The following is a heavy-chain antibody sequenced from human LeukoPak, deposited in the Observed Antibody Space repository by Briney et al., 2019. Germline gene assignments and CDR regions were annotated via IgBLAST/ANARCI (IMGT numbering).Heavy chain of an antibody. Sequence: SVKVSCKASGGTFSSYAISWVRQAPGQGLEWMGGIIPIFGTANYAQKFQGRVTITADESTSTAYMELSSLRSEDTAVYYCATGVVPAAIWAGAFDIWGQGTMVTVSS. J-gene: IGHJ3*02. D-gene: IGHD2-2*01. CDR3: ATGVVPAAIWAGAFDI. CDR2: IIPIFGTA. CDR1: GGTFSSYA. V-gene: IGHV1-69*13.